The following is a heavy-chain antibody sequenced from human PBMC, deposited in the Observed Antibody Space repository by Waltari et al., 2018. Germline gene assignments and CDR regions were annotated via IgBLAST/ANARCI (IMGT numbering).Heavy chain of an antibody. V-gene: IGHV3-30*02. CDR2: IRYDGSNK. CDR3: AKDHPWDDFWSGAPPGAFDI. D-gene: IGHD3-3*01. CDR1: GFTFSSYG. J-gene: IGHJ3*02. Sequence: QVQLVESGGGVVQPGGSLRLSCAASGFTFSSYGMHWVRQAPGKGLEWVAFIRYDGSNKYYADSVKGRFTISRDNSKNTLYLQMNSLRAEDTAVYYCAKDHPWDDFWSGAPPGAFDIWGQGTMVTVSS.